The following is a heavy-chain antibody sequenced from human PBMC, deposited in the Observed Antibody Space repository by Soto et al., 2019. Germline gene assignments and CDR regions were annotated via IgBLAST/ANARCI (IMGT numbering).Heavy chain of an antibody. Sequence: PGVSLILSCAASGFSFSTYNLNWFRQAPGKGLEWVSSIDASSTHIYYADSVKGRFTISRDNGKSSLYLQMDSLRAEDTALYYCVRQQYDFLVDPWGQGTLVTVSS. V-gene: IGHV3-21*01. CDR1: GFSFSTYN. CDR2: IDASSTHI. D-gene: IGHD3-16*01. J-gene: IGHJ5*02. CDR3: VRQQYDFLVDP.